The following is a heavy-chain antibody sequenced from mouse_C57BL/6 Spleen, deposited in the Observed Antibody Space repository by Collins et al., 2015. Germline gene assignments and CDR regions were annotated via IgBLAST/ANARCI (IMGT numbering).Heavy chain of an antibody. Sequence: SCKASGYTFTDYYMNWVKQSHGKSLEWIGDINPNNGGTSYNQKFKGKATLTVDKSSSTAYMELRSLTSEDSAVYYCARGAVVAFDYWGQGTTLTVSS. CDR3: ARGAVVAFDY. V-gene: IGHV1-26*01. J-gene: IGHJ2*01. CDR1: GYTFTDYY. CDR2: INPNNGGT. D-gene: IGHD1-1*01.